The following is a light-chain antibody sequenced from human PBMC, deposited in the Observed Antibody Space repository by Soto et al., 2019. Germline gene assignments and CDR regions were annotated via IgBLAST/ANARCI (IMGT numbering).Light chain of an antibody. J-gene: IGLJ1*01. CDR3: SSYAGSNNLV. V-gene: IGLV2-8*01. CDR2: EVS. Sequence: QSLLTPPPPPSGSPWQSVTISCPGTRRDIGGYNYFSWYQQHPGKAPKLMIYEVSKRLSGVPDRFSGSKSGNTASLTVSGLQAEDEADYYCSSYAGSNNLVFGTGTKVTVL. CDR1: RRDIGGYNY.